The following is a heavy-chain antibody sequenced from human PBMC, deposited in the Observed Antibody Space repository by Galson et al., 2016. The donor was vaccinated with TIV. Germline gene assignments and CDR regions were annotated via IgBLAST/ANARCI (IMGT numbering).Heavy chain of an antibody. Sequence: SLRLSCAASGFTFGSYGMHWVRQTPGKGLEWVSFLSYDGSEKHYADSVKGRFTISRDKGKSTLYLQMNSRRLDDTAVYYCAEFFQSYWLDPWGQRTVGTVAS. CDR1: GFTFGSYG. CDR2: LSYDGSEK. V-gene: IGHV3-30*18. CDR3: AEFFQSYWLDP. J-gene: IGHJ5*02.